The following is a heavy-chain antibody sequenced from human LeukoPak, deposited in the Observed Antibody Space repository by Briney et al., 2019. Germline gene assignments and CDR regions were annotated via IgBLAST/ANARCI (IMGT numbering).Heavy chain of an antibody. CDR3: ASLLGDKTIFDY. CDR1: GFSFSTSL. V-gene: IGHV3-7*01. J-gene: IGHJ4*02. Sequence: GGSLRLSCAASGFSFSTSLMTWVRQAPGKGLEWLANIKEDGSQRNYLDSVRGRFTISRDNAKNSLYLQMDSLKAEDTAVYYCASLLGDKTIFDYWGQGSLVTVSS. CDR2: IKEDGSQR. D-gene: IGHD1-26*01.